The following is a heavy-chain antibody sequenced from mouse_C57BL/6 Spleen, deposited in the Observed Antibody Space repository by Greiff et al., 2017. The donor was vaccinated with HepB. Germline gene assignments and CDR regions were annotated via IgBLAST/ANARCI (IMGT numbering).Heavy chain of an antibody. Sequence: EVQLQQSGPVLVKPGASVKMSCKASGYTFTDYYMNWVKQSHGKSLEWIGVINPYNGGTSYNQKFKGKATLTVDKSSSTAYMELNSLTSEDSAVYYCARGGVVYYYAMDYWGQGTSVTVSS. D-gene: IGHD1-1*01. CDR3: ARGGVVYYYAMDY. J-gene: IGHJ4*01. CDR2: INPYNGGT. CDR1: GYTFTDYY. V-gene: IGHV1-19*01.